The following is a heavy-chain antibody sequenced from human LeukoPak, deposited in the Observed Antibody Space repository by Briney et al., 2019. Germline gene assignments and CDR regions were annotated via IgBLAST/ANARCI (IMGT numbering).Heavy chain of an antibody. CDR3: ARPRCLGFCSTTYMDV. V-gene: IGHV5-51*03. CDR1: GYLFTNYW. D-gene: IGHD2-2*01. CDR2: IYPGEADT. Sequence: PGESLKIFCKGSGYLFTNYWIAWVRHMPGKGLEWMGSIYPGEADTRYSPSFQGQVTISADKSISTAYLQWSSLKASDTAMYYCARPRCLGFCSTTYMDVWGKGTTVTVSS. J-gene: IGHJ6*03.